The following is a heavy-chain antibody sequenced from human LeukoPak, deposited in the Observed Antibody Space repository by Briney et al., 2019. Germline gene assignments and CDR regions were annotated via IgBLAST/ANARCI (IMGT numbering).Heavy chain of an antibody. Sequence: GQSLRLSSAVAAFTLGSDWMSWVSQAPGEGLEWVAYVNQVGSEKYYVDSVKGRFTISRDNAKNSLYLQMNSLRAEDTAVYYCAREGEIAAAGPYYFDYWGQGTLVTVSS. V-gene: IGHV3-7*01. CDR1: AFTLGSDW. CDR2: VNQVGSEK. CDR3: AREGEIAAAGPYYFDY. D-gene: IGHD6-13*01. J-gene: IGHJ4*02.